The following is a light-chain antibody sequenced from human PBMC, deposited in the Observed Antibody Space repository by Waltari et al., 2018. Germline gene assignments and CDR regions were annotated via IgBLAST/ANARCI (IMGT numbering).Light chain of an antibody. CDR1: QSQTKKY. J-gene: IGKJ2*01. V-gene: IGKV3-20*01. Sequence: VLTQSPGTLSWSPGERATLYCRTSQSQTKKYLAWYQQKPGQAPRLLIYGASSRAAGIPDRFSGSGSGTDFTLTISRLEPEDSAVYYCQQYGSSILYTFGQGTKLEIK. CDR3: QQYGSSILYT. CDR2: GAS.